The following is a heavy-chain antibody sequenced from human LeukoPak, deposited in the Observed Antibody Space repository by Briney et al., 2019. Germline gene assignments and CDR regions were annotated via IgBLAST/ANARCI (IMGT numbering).Heavy chain of an antibody. Sequence: PSETLSLTCTVSGGSISSSSYYWGWIRQPPGKGLEWIGSIYYSGSTYYNPSLKSRVTISVDTSKNQFSLKLSSVTAADTAVYYCARKDPMGAGGFDYWGQGTLVTVSS. J-gene: IGHJ4*02. CDR2: IYYSGST. CDR1: GGSISSSSYY. V-gene: IGHV4-39*07. D-gene: IGHD1-26*01. CDR3: ARKDPMGAGGFDY.